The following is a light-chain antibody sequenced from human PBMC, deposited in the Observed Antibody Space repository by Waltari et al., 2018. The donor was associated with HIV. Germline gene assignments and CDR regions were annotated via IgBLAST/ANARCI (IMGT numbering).Light chain of an antibody. CDR3: ATWDDSLNGWV. CDR2: TNN. CDR1: SSNIATNT. J-gene: IGLJ3*02. V-gene: IGLV1-44*01. Sequence: QSVLTQPPSASGTPGQRVTTSCSGSSSNIATNTVNWYQQLPGTAPKLLFYTNNLRPSGVPALFSGSKSGTSASLAISGLQSDDDADYYCATWDDSLNGWVFGGGTRLTVL.